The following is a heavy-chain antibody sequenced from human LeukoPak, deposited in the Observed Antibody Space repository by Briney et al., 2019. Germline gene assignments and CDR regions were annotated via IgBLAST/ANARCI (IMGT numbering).Heavy chain of an antibody. Sequence: ASVKVSCKASGYTFSGYGVTWVRQAPGQGLEWMGWISAYNGHTNYAQKLQGRVTMTTDTSTRTAHMELRSLRSDDSAVYYCARAGSSEWPPVSFDYWGQGSLDTVSS. D-gene: IGHD3-10*01. CDR3: ARAGSSEWPPVSFDY. V-gene: IGHV1-18*01. CDR2: ISAYNGHT. CDR1: GYTFSGYG. J-gene: IGHJ4*02.